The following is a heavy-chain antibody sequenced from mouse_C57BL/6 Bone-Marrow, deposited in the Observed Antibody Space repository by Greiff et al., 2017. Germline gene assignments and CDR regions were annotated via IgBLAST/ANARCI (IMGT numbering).Heavy chain of an antibody. CDR1: GYSFTGYY. CDR3: ARRRQLRPFAY. CDR2: INPSTGGT. D-gene: IGHD3-2*02. J-gene: IGHJ3*01. Sequence: EVKLVESGPELVKPGASVKISCKASGYSFTGYYMNWVKQSPEKSLEWIGEINPSTGGTTYNQKFKAKATLTVDKSSSTAYMQLKSLTSEDSAVYYCARRRQLRPFAYWGQGTLVTVSA. V-gene: IGHV1-42*01.